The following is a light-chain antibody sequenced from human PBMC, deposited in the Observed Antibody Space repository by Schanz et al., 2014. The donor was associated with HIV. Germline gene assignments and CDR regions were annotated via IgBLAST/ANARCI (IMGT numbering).Light chain of an antibody. CDR1: QSVSSN. CDR2: DAS. Sequence: EMVMTQSPATLSASPGERATLSCRASQSVSSNLAWYQQKPGQSPRLLIYDASNRATGIPDRFSGRGSGTDFTLTISRLESEDFAVYYCQQYATSPWTFGQGTKVDVK. J-gene: IGKJ1*01. V-gene: IGKV3D-15*02. CDR3: QQYATSPWT.